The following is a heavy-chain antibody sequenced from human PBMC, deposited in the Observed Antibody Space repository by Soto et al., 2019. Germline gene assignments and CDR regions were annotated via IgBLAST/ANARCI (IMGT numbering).Heavy chain of an antibody. J-gene: IGHJ4*02. Sequence: QVQLVQSGAEVKKPGASVKVSCKASGYTFTSYAMHWVRQAPGQRLEWMGWINAGNGNTKYSQKFQGRVTITRDTSASTAYMELSSLRSEDTAVYYCARGLRYFDWLPRGTLDHWGQGTLVTVSS. D-gene: IGHD3-9*01. CDR2: INAGNGNT. CDR1: GYTFTSYA. V-gene: IGHV1-3*01. CDR3: ARGLRYFDWLPRGTLDH.